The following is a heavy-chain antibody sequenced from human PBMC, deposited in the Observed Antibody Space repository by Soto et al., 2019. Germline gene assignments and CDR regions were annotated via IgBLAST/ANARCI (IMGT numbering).Heavy chain of an antibody. D-gene: IGHD1-26*01. CDR3: ARGDRGAFDL. Sequence: EVQLVESGGGLVQPGASLRLSCAASGFTFSYYWMHWVRQTPGKGLLWVSHIHNDGSRTTYADSVKGRFTISRDNARNTVYLQMNSLRDDVTAVYYCARGDRGAFDLWGQGTAVTVSS. V-gene: IGHV3-74*03. J-gene: IGHJ3*01. CDR1: GFTFSYYW. CDR2: IHNDGSRT.